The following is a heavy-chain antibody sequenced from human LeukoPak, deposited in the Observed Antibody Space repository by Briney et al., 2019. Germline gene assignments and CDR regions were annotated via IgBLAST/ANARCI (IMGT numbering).Heavy chain of an antibody. Sequence: PSETLSLTCTVSDASISSYYWSWIRQPAGKGLEWIGRIYVSGTSVYNPSLKSRVTMSVDTSKNQFSLKLSSVTAADTAVYYCASSVAGFPAYWGQGTLVTVSS. CDR1: DASISSYY. J-gene: IGHJ4*02. CDR2: IYVSGTS. V-gene: IGHV4-4*07. D-gene: IGHD6-19*01. CDR3: ASSVAGFPAY.